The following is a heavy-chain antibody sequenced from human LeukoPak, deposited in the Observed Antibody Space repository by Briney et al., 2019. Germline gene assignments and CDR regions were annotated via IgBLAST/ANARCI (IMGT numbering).Heavy chain of an antibody. V-gene: IGHV3-23*01. CDR3: ARGGKQQLVSGYFDY. CDR1: GFTFSSYA. Sequence: PGGSLRLSCAASGFTFSSYAMSWVRQAPGKGLEWVSAISGSGGSTYYADSVKGRFTISRDNAKNSLYLQMNSLRAEDTAAYYCARGGKQQLVSGYFDYWGQGTLVTVSS. D-gene: IGHD6-13*01. CDR2: ISGSGGST. J-gene: IGHJ4*02.